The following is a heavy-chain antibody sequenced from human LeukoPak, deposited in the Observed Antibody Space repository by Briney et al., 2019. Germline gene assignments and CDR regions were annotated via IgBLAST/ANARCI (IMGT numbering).Heavy chain of an antibody. CDR2: IYTSGST. CDR1: GDSISSYY. Sequence: SETLSLACTVSGDSISSYYWSWIRQPAGKGLEWIGRIYTSGSTNYNPSLKSRVTMSVDTSKNQFSLNLNSVAAADTAVYYCARGISSSWYPYFDYWGQGTLVTVSS. V-gene: IGHV4-4*07. CDR3: ARGISSSWYPYFDY. D-gene: IGHD6-13*01. J-gene: IGHJ4*02.